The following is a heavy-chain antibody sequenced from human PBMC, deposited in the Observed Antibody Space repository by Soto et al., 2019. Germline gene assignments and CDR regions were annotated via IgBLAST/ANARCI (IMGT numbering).Heavy chain of an antibody. CDR1: GFTFSSYS. J-gene: IGHJ6*02. V-gene: IGHV3-21*01. D-gene: IGHD6-6*01. CDR3: ARDREVAARPPFGDYYYYGMDV. Sequence: EVQLVESGGGLVKPGGSLRLSCAASGFTFSSYSMNWVRQAPGKGLEWVSSISSSSSYIYYADSVKGRFTISRDNAKNSLYLLMNSLRAEDSAVYYCARDREVAARPPFGDYYYYGMDVWGQGTTVTVSS. CDR2: ISSSSSYI.